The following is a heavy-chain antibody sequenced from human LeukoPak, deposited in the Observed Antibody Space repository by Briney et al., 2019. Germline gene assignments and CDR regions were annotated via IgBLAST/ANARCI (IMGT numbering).Heavy chain of an antibody. J-gene: IGHJ6*02. V-gene: IGHV4-59*01. D-gene: IGHD6-6*01. CDR2: IYNSGST. CDR3: ARRGAARPGGSYSMDV. CDR1: GGSISSYH. Sequence: SETLSLACTVSGGSISSYHWSWIRQPPGKGLEYIGYIYNSGSTNYKPSLKSRVTISIDTSKNQLSLKLSSVTTADTTVYYCARRGAARPGGSYSMDVWGQGTTVTVSS.